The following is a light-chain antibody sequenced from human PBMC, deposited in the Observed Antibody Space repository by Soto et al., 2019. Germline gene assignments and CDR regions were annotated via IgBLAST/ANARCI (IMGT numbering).Light chain of an antibody. V-gene: IGKV3-20*01. J-gene: IGKJ3*01. CDR1: QSVSSSY. Sequence: EIVLMQSPGTLSLSPGETATLSCRASQSVSSSYLAWYQQKPGQAPRLLIYGASSRATGIPDRFSGSGSGTDFTLTISRLEPEDFAVYYCQQYGSSLFTFGPGTKVDIK. CDR2: GAS. CDR3: QQYGSSLFT.